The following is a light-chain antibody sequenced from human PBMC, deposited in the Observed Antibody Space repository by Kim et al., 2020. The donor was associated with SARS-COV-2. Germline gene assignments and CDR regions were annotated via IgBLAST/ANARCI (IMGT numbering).Light chain of an antibody. CDR2: KDS. CDR3: QSADSSGTCV. V-gene: IGLV3-25*03. Sequence: VSPGQTARNTCSGDALPKQYAYWYQQKPGQAPVLVIYKDSERPSGIPERFSGSSSGTTVTLTISGVQAEDEADYYCQSADSSGTCVFGGGTQLTVL. J-gene: IGLJ2*01. CDR1: ALPKQY.